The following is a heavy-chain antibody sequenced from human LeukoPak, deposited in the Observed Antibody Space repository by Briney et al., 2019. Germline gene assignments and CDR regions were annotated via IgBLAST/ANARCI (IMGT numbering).Heavy chain of an antibody. CDR1: VYTFTSYG. CDR2: ISAYNGNT. CDR3: ARDRYYDSSGYRYFQH. D-gene: IGHD3-22*01. J-gene: IGHJ1*01. V-gene: IGHV1-18*01. Sequence: ASVKVSCKASVYTFTSYGISWVRQAPGQGLEWMGCISAYNGNTNYAQKLQGRVTMTTDTSTSTAYMELRSLRSDDTAVYYCARDRYYDSSGYRYFQHWGQGTLVTVPS.